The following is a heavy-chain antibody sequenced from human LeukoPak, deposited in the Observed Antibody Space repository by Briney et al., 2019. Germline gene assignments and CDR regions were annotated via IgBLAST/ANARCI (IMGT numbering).Heavy chain of an antibody. J-gene: IGHJ4*02. Sequence: SETLSLTCTVSGDPISNYYWSWIRQTPGKGLDLILYTHTSGSTYYNPSLKSRVTISVDTSKNQFSLKLSSVTAADTAVYYCARGYYDTSDYSNPFDFWGQGNLVTVSS. V-gene: IGHV4-4*08. D-gene: IGHD3-22*01. CDR2: THTSGST. CDR3: ARGYYDTSDYSNPFDF. CDR1: GDPISNYY.